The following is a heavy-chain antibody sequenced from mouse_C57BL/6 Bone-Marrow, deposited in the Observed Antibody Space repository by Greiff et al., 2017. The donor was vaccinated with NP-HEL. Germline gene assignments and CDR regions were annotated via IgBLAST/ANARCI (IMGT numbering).Heavy chain of an antibody. Sequence: QVQLQQSGPELVKPGASVKISCKASGYAFSSSWMNWVKQRPGKGLEWIGRIYPGDGDTNYNGKFKGKATLTADKSSSTAYMQLSSLTSEDSAVYCCARWDVAWFAYWGQGTLVTVSA. D-gene: IGHD4-1*01. CDR3: ARWDVAWFAY. V-gene: IGHV1-82*01. CDR2: IYPGDGDT. CDR1: GYAFSSSW. J-gene: IGHJ3*01.